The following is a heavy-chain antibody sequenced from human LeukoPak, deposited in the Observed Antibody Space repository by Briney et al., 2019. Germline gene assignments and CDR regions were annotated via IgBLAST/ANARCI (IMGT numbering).Heavy chain of an antibody. CDR2: IYPADYTT. J-gene: IGHJ4*02. CDR3: ARRPSGTRTFDY. CDR1: GYSFTTYW. V-gene: IGHV5-51*01. D-gene: IGHD1-1*01. Sequence: GESLKISCKGSGYSFTTYWIGWVRQMPGKDLEWMGAIYPADYTTVYSPSFQGQVAISADKSVSTAYLQWTSLKASDTAMYYCARRPSGTRTFDYWGQGSLVTVSS.